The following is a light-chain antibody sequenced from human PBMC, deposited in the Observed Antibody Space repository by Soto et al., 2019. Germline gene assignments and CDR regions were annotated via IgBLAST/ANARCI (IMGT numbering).Light chain of an antibody. CDR2: GAS. Sequence: EIVLTQSPGTLSLSQGERATLSCRASQSVSSSYLAWYQQKPGQAPRLLIYGASSRATGIPDRFSGSGSGTDFTLTISRLEPEDFAEYYCQQYGSSPRAFGQGTKVDIK. CDR3: QQYGSSPRA. V-gene: IGKV3-20*01. J-gene: IGKJ1*01. CDR1: QSVSSSY.